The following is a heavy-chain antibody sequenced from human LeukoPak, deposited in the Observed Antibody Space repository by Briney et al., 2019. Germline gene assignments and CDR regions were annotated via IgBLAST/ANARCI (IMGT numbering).Heavy chain of an antibody. CDR2: IYYSGST. J-gene: IGHJ4*02. D-gene: IGHD3-10*01. V-gene: IGHV4-59*12. Sequence: SETLSLTCSVSGGYISSYYWSWIRQPPGKGLEWIGYIYYSGSTNYNPSLKSRVTISVDTSKNQFSLKLSSVTAADTAVYYCASARMIHPRYGSGSYGNWGQGTLVTVSS. CDR1: GGYISSYY. CDR3: ASARMIHPRYGSGSYGN.